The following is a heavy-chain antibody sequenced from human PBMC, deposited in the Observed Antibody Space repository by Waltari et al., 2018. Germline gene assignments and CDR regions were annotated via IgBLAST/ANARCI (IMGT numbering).Heavy chain of an antibody. Sequence: EVQLLASGGGLVQPAGSLRLSCAATGFPFSSYALLWVGRGPGKGLEWVSAISGSGGSTYYADSGKGRFTISRDNSKNTLYLQMNSLRAEDTAVYDCAKEPEAYYYYDMDVWGKGTTVTISS. J-gene: IGHJ6*03. V-gene: IGHV3-23*01. CDR2: ISGSGGST. CDR1: GFPFSSYA. CDR3: AKEPEAYYYYDMDV.